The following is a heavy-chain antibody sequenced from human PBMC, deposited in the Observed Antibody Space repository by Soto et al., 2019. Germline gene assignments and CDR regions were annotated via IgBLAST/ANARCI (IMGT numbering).Heavy chain of an antibody. CDR2: INHSGST. D-gene: IGHD3-22*01. CDR1: GGSFSGYY. J-gene: IGHJ4*02. CDR3: ARGRRGGYFDY. V-gene: IGHV4-34*01. Sequence: QVQLQQWGAGLLKPSETLSLTCAVYGGSFSGYYWSWIRQPPGKGLEWIGEINHSGSTNYNPSLQTRVTISVDTSKNQLALKRSSVTAADTAVYYCARGRRGGYFDYWGQGTLVTVSS.